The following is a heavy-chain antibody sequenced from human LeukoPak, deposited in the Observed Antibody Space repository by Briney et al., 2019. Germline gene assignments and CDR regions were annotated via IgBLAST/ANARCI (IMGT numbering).Heavy chain of an antibody. CDR1: GYTLTELS. CDR2: LDPEDGET. CDR3: ATGGSYGYLFDY. V-gene: IGHV1-24*01. Sequence: ASVKVSCKVSGYTLTELSMHWVRQAPGKGLEWMGGLDPEDGETIYAQKFQGRVTMTEDTSTDTAYKELSSLRSEDTAVYYCATGGSYGYLFDYWGQGTLVTVSS. J-gene: IGHJ4*02. D-gene: IGHD5-18*01.